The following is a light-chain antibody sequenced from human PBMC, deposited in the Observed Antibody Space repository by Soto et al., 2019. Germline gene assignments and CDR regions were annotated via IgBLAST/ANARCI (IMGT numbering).Light chain of an antibody. CDR3: SSYAGSNNLI. CDR1: SSDLGDYDY. Sequence: QSVLTQPPSASGSPGQSVTISCTGTSSDLGDYDYVSWYQQRPGKAPKLMIYEVNKRPSGVPDRFSGSKSGNTASLTVTGLQAEDEADYYCSSYAGSNNLIFGGGT. CDR2: EVN. J-gene: IGLJ2*01. V-gene: IGLV2-8*01.